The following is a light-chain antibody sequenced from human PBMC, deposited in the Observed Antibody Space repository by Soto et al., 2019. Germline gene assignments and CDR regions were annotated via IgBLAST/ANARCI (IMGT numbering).Light chain of an antibody. CDR1: QVVSGNS. Sequence: DIVMTQSPATLSLSPGDRSTLCCRASQVVSGNSAWYQQKPEQAPRLLIYGAYNRATGIPDRFSGRGSGTDFPLTINRLEPEDFTVYYCQQYGSSGTFGQGTKVDI. CDR3: QQYGSSGT. CDR2: GAY. V-gene: IGKV3-20*01. J-gene: IGKJ1*01.